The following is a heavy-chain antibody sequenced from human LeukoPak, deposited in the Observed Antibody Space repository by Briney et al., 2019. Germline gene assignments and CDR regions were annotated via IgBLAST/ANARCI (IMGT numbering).Heavy chain of an antibody. D-gene: IGHD3-10*01. CDR1: GYTFTSYG. J-gene: IGHJ4*02. CDR3: ATEGKMVRGVYTDY. CDR2: FDPADGET. V-gene: IGHV1-24*01. Sequence: GASVKVSCKASGYTFTSYGISWVRQAPGKGFEWMGRFDPADGETIYAQKFQGRVTMTADTSTDTVYMGLSSLRSEDTAVYYCATEGKMVRGVYTDYWGQGTLVTVSS.